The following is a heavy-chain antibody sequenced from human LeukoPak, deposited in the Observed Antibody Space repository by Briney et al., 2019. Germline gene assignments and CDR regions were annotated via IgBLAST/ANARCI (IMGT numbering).Heavy chain of an antibody. Sequence: SQTLSLTCTVSGGSISSGSYYWSWIRQPAGKGLEWIGRIYTSGSTNYNPSLKSRVTISVDTSENQFSLKLSSVTAADTAVYYCARDYYDSSGYYYPHWGQGTLVTVSS. V-gene: IGHV4-61*02. CDR2: IYTSGST. CDR3: ARDYYDSSGYYYPH. CDR1: GGSISSGSYY. D-gene: IGHD3-22*01. J-gene: IGHJ4*02.